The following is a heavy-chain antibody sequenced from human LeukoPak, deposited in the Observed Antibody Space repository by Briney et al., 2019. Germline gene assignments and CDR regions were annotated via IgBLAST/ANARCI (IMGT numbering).Heavy chain of an antibody. J-gene: IGHJ4*02. Sequence: GGSLRLSCTASGFTFSDYWMTWVRQAPGKGPEWVANIKQDGSQRYYVDSVRGRFIISRDNAKNSLFLQMNGLRAEDTAVYYCARRGGSSSRRSPIDYWGQGTLVTVSS. D-gene: IGHD6-6*01. CDR1: GFTFSDYW. CDR3: ARRGGSSSRRSPIDY. V-gene: IGHV3-7*01. CDR2: IKQDGSQR.